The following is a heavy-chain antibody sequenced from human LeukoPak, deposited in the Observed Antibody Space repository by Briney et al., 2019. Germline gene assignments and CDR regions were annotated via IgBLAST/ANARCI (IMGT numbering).Heavy chain of an antibody. CDR1: GDIVSSNSTA. Sequence: SQTLSLTCAISGDIVSSNSTACNWIRQSPSRGLEWLGRTYYRSKWYSDYAVSVKSRITINPDTSKNQFSLHLNSVTPEDTAVYYCAREVTVLDLRFDQWGLGTLVTVSS. CDR3: AREVTVLDLRFDQ. CDR2: TYYRSKWYS. D-gene: IGHD3/OR15-3a*01. J-gene: IGHJ4*02. V-gene: IGHV6-1*01.